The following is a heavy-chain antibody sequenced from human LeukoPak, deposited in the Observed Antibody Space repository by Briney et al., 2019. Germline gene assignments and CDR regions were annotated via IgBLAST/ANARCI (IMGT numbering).Heavy chain of an antibody. CDR3: ARYIEYLRVNWFDP. J-gene: IGHJ5*02. V-gene: IGHV1-18*01. D-gene: IGHD1-1*01. CDR1: GYTFTSYG. CDR2: ISAYNGNT. Sequence: ASVKVSCKASGYTFTSYGISWARQAPGQGLEWMGWISAYNGNTNYAQKLQGRVTMTTDTSTSTAYMELRSLRSDDTAVYYCARYIEYLRVNWFDPWGQGTPVTVSS.